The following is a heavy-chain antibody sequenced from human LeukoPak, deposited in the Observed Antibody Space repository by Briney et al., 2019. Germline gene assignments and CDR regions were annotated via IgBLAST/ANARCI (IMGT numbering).Heavy chain of an antibody. CDR3: ASSAAEYLYYFDY. Sequence: SETLSLTCALYGGSSSGYYWSWIRQPPGKGLEWMGEINHSGSTNYNPSLKSRVTISVDTSKNQFSLKLSSVTAADTAVYYCASSAAEYLYYFDYWGQGTLVTVSS. D-gene: IGHD6-13*01. CDR2: INHSGST. CDR1: GGSSSGYY. J-gene: IGHJ4*02. V-gene: IGHV4-34*01.